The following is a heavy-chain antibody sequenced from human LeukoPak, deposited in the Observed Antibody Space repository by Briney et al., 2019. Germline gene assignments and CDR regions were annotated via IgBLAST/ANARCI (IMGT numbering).Heavy chain of an antibody. D-gene: IGHD3-3*01. CDR2: ISGSGGST. V-gene: IGHV3-23*01. CDR3: ARDPRRGFWSGYYGGY. J-gene: IGHJ4*02. Sequence: PGGSLRLSCAASGFTFSSYAMSWVRQAPGKGLEWVSAISGSGGSTYYADSVKGRFTISRDNSKNTLYLQMNSLRAEDTAVYYCARDPRRGFWSGYYGGYWGQGTLVTVSS. CDR1: GFTFSSYA.